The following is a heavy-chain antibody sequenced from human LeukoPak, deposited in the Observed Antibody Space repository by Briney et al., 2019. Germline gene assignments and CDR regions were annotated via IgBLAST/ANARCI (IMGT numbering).Heavy chain of an antibody. V-gene: IGHV1-18*01. Sequence: ASVKVSCKASGYTFTSYGISWVRQAPGQGLEWMGWISAYNGNTNYAQKFQGRVTITADESTSTAYMELSSLRSEDTAVYYCASARGDYGETRYYYYGMDVWGQGTTVTVSS. CDR3: ASARGDYGETRYYYYGMDV. D-gene: IGHD4-17*01. CDR2: ISAYNGNT. CDR1: GYTFTSYG. J-gene: IGHJ6*02.